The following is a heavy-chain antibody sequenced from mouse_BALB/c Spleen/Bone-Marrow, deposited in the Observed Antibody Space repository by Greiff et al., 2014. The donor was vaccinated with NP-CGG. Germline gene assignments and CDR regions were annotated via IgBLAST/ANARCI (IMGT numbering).Heavy chain of an antibody. CDR2: IHPYNDGT. D-gene: IGHD2-10*02. V-gene: IGHV1-14*01. CDR3: ARRYGNYYSDY. CDR1: GYTFTSYV. Sequence: EVQLQQSGPELVKPGASVKMPCKASGYTFTSYVMHWVKQKPGQGLEWIGYIHPYNDGTKYNEKFKGKATLTSDKSSSTAYMELSSLTSEDSAVYYCARRYGNYYSDYSGQAPTLTVPS. J-gene: IGHJ2*01.